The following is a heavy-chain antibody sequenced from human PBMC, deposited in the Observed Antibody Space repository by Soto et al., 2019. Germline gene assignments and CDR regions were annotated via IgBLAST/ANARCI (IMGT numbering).Heavy chain of an antibody. Sequence: ASVKVSCKASGYTFTGYYMHWVRHAPGQGLEWMGWINPNSGGTNYAQKFQGWFTMTRDTSISTAYMELSRLRSDDTAVYYCARGDYGDCESGRAFDIWAQGTMVTVSS. CDR2: INPNSGGT. D-gene: IGHD4-17*01. CDR1: GYTFTGYY. J-gene: IGHJ3*02. V-gene: IGHV1-2*04. CDR3: ARGDYGDCESGRAFDI.